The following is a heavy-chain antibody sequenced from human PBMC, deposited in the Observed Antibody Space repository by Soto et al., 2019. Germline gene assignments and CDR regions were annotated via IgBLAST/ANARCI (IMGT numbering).Heavy chain of an antibody. D-gene: IGHD3-10*01. CDR2: IYYSGST. J-gene: IGHJ4*02. CDR3: AREGYGSAPE. V-gene: IGHV4-30-4*01. CDR1: GGSISSGGYY. Sequence: PAETLSLTCTVSGGSISSGGYYWSWLRQPPGKGLEWIGYIYYSGSTYYNPALKSRVTISVDTSKNQFSLKLSSVAAADKSVDYCAREGYGSAPEWGQGTLVTVSS.